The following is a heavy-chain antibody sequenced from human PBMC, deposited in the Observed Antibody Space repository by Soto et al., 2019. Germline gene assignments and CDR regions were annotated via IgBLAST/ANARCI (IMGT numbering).Heavy chain of an antibody. D-gene: IGHD3-10*01. Sequence: EVQLLESGGGLVQPGGSLRLSCAASGFTFSSFAMSWVRQAPGKGLEWVSAISASGDGTYYADSVKGRFTISRDNSKNTLYLQMSCLRAEDTAVYYCAKVDGFLWFELDSWGQGTLVTVSS. J-gene: IGHJ4*02. V-gene: IGHV3-23*01. CDR3: AKVDGFLWFELDS. CDR1: GFTFSSFA. CDR2: ISASGDGT.